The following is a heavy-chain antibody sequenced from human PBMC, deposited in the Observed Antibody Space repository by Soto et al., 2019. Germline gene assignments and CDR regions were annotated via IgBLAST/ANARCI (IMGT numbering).Heavy chain of an antibody. CDR1: GGSISSYY. CDR2: IYYGGGT. Sequence: ETLSLTCTVSGGSISSYYWNWIRQPPGKGLEWIGDIYYGGGTNYNPSLKSRATLSVDTSKNQFSLKLSSVTAADTAVYYCASQYYYDSSGSQTFDYWGQETQVTVSS. D-gene: IGHD3-22*01. CDR3: ASQYYYDSSGSQTFDY. J-gene: IGHJ4*02. V-gene: IGHV4-59*01.